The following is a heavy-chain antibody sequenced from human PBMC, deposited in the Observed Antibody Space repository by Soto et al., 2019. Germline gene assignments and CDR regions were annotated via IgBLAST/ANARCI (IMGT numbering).Heavy chain of an antibody. V-gene: IGHV5-51*01. CDR2: IYPGDSDT. J-gene: IGHJ6*02. CDR3: ARLPFEYSSSSPSSYYYYGMDV. CDR1: GYSFTSYW. Sequence: GEALKISCKGSGYSFTSYWIGWVRQMPGKGLEGMGSIYPGDSDTRYSPSSQGQVTISADKSISTAYLQWSSLKASETAMYYCARLPFEYSSSSPSSYYYYGMDVWGQGTTVTVSS. D-gene: IGHD6-6*01.